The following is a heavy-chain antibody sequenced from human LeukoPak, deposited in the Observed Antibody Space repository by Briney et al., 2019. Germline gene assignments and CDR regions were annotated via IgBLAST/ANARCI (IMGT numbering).Heavy chain of an antibody. J-gene: IGHJ4*02. CDR3: AKARGFLISG. CDR2: ISSSDRTK. V-gene: IGHV3-48*03. Sequence: GGSLRLSRAASGFAFSSYEMNWVRQAPGKGLEWVSYISSSDRTKYYADSVKGRFTISRDNARKSLYLQMNSLRAEDTAVYYCAKARGFLISGWGQGTLVTVSS. CDR1: GFAFSSYE. D-gene: IGHD2-15*01.